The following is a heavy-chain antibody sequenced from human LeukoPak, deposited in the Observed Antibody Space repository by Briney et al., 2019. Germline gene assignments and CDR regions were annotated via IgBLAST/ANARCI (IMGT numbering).Heavy chain of an antibody. CDR3: ARVWGRYCSGGSCYSNFDY. CDR2: ISSAGSNK. V-gene: IGHV3-30*03. Sequence: PGGSLRLSCAASGFTVITNDMTWVRQAPGKGLEWVAVISSAGSNKYHADSVKGRFTISRDNSKNTLYLQMNSLRAEDTAMYYCARVWGRYCSGGSCYSNFDYWGQGTLVTVSS. CDR1: GFTVITND. D-gene: IGHD2-15*01. J-gene: IGHJ4*02.